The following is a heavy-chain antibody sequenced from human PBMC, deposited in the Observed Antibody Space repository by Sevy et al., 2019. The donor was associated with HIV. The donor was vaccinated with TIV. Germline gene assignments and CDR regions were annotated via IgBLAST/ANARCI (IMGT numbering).Heavy chain of an antibody. J-gene: IGHJ4*02. CDR3: AILGVDCVSTNCYGMRSLSFDF. Sequence: GGSLRLSCAASGFTFSSFAMHWVRQAPGKGLEWVAVISYDRSSKYYPDSVKGRFTISRDNAKNTLYLQMNRLRPEDTAVYFCAILGVDCVSTNCYGMRSLSFDFWGQGTLVTVSS. CDR2: ISYDRSSK. CDR1: GFTFSSFA. V-gene: IGHV3-30-3*01. D-gene: IGHD2-2*01.